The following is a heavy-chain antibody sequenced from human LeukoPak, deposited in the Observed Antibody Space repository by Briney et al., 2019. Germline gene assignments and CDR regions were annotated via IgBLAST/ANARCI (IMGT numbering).Heavy chain of an antibody. CDR3: ARGVGSPNWFDP. CDR2: INPNSGGT. D-gene: IGHD1-26*01. CDR1: GYTFTGYY. Sequence: GASVKVSCKASGYTFTGYYIHWVRQASGQGLEWVAWINPNSGGTNYAQRFQGRVTVTSDTSISTAYMDLSSLTSDDTAVYYCARGVGSPNWFDPWGQGTLVTVSS. J-gene: IGHJ5*02. V-gene: IGHV1-2*02.